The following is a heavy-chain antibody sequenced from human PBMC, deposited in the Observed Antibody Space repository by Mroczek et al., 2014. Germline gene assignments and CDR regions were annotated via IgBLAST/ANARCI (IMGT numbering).Heavy chain of an antibody. V-gene: IGHV1-8*01. CDR3: ARGGSYYDFWSGGPGFDP. D-gene: IGHD3-3*01. J-gene: IGHJ5*02. Sequence: QVQLVQSGAEVKKPGASVKVSCKASGYTFTSYDINWVRQATGQGLEWMGWMNPNSGNTGYAQKFQGRVTMTRNTSISTAYMELSSLRSEDTAVYYCARGGSYYDFWSGGPGFDPVGPGNPGHRLL. CDR2: MNPNSGNT. CDR1: GYTFTSYD.